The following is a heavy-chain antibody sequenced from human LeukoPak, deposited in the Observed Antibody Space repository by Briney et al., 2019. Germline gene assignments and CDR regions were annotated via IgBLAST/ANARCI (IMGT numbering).Heavy chain of an antibody. Sequence: GGSLRLSCSASGLTFSVSAIHWVRQASGKGLEWVGRIKTKADNYATAYAASVKGRFTISRDDSTNTAYLQMNSLKTEDTAVYYCTHPAYYYNVDVRGKGTTVTVS. CDR1: GLTFSVSA. J-gene: IGHJ6*03. V-gene: IGHV3-73*01. CDR3: THPAYYYNVDV. D-gene: IGHD6-25*01. CDR2: IKTKADNYAT.